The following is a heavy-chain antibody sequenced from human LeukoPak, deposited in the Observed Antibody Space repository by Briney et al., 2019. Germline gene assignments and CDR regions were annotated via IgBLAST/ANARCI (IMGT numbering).Heavy chain of an antibody. J-gene: IGHJ6*03. CDR2: VNSDGSST. D-gene: IGHD4-11*01. CDR1: GFTFTTYW. V-gene: IGHV3-74*01. Sequence: PGGSLRLSCAASGFTFTTYWMHWVRQAPGEGLVWVSRVNSDGSSTTYADSVKGRFTVSRDNAKNSLHLQMNSLRAEDTAVYYCARESAYRRYDYYHYIDVWGEGTTVTVS. CDR3: ARESAYRRYDYYHYIDV.